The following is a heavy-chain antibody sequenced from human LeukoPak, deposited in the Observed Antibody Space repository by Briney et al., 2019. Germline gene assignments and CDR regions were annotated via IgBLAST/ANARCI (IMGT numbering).Heavy chain of an antibody. D-gene: IGHD6-13*01. J-gene: IGHJ6*03. V-gene: IGHV5-51*01. CDR1: GYSFTSYW. CDR3: ARRIAAAGTGGVYYYMGV. CDR2: IYPSDSDT. Sequence: GESLKISCKGSGYSFTSYWFGWVLQMPGKGLEGMGVIYPSDSDTSYSPSFQGQVTISVDKSISTAYLQWSSLKASDTAMYYCARRIAAAGTGGVYYYMGVWGKGTTVTVSS.